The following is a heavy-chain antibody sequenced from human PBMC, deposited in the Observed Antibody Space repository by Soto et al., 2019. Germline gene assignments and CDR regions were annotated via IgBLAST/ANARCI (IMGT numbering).Heavy chain of an antibody. CDR3: VRDDLGLGIDY. J-gene: IGHJ4*02. V-gene: IGHV1-18*01. Sequence: ASVKVSCKASGYTLTSYGISWVRQAPGQGLEWMGWISAYNGNTNYAQKLQGRVTMTTDTSTSTAYMELRSLRAEDTAVYYCVRDDLGLGIDYWGLGTLVTVSS. CDR2: ISAYNGNT. CDR1: GYTLTSYG. D-gene: IGHD1-26*01.